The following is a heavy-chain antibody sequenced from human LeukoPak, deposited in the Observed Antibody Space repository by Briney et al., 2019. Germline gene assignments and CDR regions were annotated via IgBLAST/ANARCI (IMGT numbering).Heavy chain of an antibody. CDR3: AKNPTRRNYSYGMAV. V-gene: IGHV3-23*01. Sequence: HPGGFLRLSCAASGFTFSSYAMAWVRQAPGKGLEWVSSITGSCEDTHYADSVKGRFTISRDNSKNTLYLQMNSLRVEDRAVYYCAKNPTRRNYSYGMAVWGQGTTVTVS. CDR1: GFTFSSYA. J-gene: IGHJ6*02. CDR2: ITGSCEDT. D-gene: IGHD3-10*01.